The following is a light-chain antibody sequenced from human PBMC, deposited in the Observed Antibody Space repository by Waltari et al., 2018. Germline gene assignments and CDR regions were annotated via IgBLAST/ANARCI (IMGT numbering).Light chain of an antibody. V-gene: IGKV4-1*01. CDR2: WAS. J-gene: IGKJ3*01. CDR1: QSVLYNSDNKNY. CDR3: QQYYSIPFT. Sequence: DIVMTQSPDSLAVSLGERATINCKSSQSVLYNSDNKNYLAWYQQKPGHPPKLLIYWASTRECGVPDRFSGSGSGTDFTLTISSLQAEDVALYYCQQYYSIPFTFGPGTKLDIK.